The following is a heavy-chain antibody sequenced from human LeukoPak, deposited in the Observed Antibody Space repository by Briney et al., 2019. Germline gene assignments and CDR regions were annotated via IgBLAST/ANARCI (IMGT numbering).Heavy chain of an antibody. CDR3: ARCQALARDIVVVPGYYMDV. D-gene: IGHD2-2*01. CDR2: IYTSGST. Sequence: SETLSLTCTVSGGSISSGSYYWSWIRQPAGKGLEWIGRIYTSGSTNYNPSLKSRVTISVDTSKNQFSLKLSSVTAADTAVYYCARCQALARDIVVVPGYYMDVWGKGTTVTVSS. J-gene: IGHJ6*03. CDR1: GGSISSGSYY. V-gene: IGHV4-61*02.